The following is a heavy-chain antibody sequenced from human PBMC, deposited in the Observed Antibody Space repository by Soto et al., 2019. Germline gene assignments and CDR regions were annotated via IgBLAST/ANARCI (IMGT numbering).Heavy chain of an antibody. J-gene: IGHJ4*02. CDR3: VKDECSSTSCYFDY. D-gene: IGHD2-2*01. CDR2: ISSNGGST. V-gene: IGHV3-64D*09. CDR1: GFTFSSYA. Sequence: GGSLRLSCSASGFTFSSYAMHWVRQAPGKGLEYVSAISSNGGSTYYADSVKGRFTISRYNSKNTLYLQMSSLRAEDTAVYYCVKDECSSTSCYFDYWGQGTLVTVSS.